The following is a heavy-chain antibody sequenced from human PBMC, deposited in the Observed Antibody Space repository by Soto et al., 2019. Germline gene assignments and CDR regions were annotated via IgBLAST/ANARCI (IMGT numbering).Heavy chain of an antibody. V-gene: IGHV3-11*05. CDR2: ISTISTYT. CDR3: ARDRSGYDSTMDV. Sequence: QVQLVESGGGLVKPGGSLRLSCAASGFTFSDYYMSWIRQAPGKGLEWVSYISTISTYTNYADSVKGRFTISRDNAKNSLYLQMNSLRAEDPAVYYCARDRSGYDSTMDVWGQGTTVTVSS. D-gene: IGHD5-12*01. CDR1: GFTFSDYY. J-gene: IGHJ6*02.